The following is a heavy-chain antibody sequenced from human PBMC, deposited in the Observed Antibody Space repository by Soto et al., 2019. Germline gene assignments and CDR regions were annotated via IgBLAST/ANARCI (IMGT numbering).Heavy chain of an antibody. CDR3: ARDPPDFNSGFDS. CDR2: AYYRSRWQY. V-gene: IGHV6-1*01. CDR1: GDSVSNNGAT. Sequence: SQTLSLPCAICGDSVSNNGATWNWIRQSPSRGLEWLGRAYYRSRWQYDYATSVRSRITINPDTSKNQCSLQLTSVTPEDTAVYYCARDPPDFNSGFDSWGQGSLVTVSS. D-gene: IGHD1-26*01. J-gene: IGHJ4*02.